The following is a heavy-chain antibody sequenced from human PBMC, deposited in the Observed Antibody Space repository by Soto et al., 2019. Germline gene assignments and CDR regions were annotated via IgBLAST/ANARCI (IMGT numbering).Heavy chain of an antibody. V-gene: IGHV4-30-2*01. CDR3: ARAGRWLQFGGISPNLNFDY. CDR1: GGSSRGGGDS. CDR2: IYHSGST. D-gene: IGHD3-16*01. Sequence: TLCLTCAVAGGSSRGGGDSWSWIRQPPGKGLEWIGYIYHSGSTYYNPSLKSRVTISVDRSKNQFSLKLSSVTAADTAVYYCARAGRWLQFGGISPNLNFDYWGQGTLVTVS. J-gene: IGHJ4*02.